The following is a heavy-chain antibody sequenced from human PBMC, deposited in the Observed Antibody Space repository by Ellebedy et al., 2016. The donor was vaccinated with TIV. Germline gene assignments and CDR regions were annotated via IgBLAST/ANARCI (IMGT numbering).Heavy chain of an antibody. CDR1: GFTFSGYA. J-gene: IGHJ4*02. CDR3: AKERGRSCDQPFDH. D-gene: IGHD6-13*01. CDR2: ISSRGDST. V-gene: IGHV3-23*01. Sequence: ETLSLTCAASGFTFSGYALTWVRQTPGKGLEWVSGISSRGDSTYYADSVRGRFTISRDNSKNTLYLHMNSLRPEDSALYYCAKERGRSCDQPFDHWGQGTLVTGYS.